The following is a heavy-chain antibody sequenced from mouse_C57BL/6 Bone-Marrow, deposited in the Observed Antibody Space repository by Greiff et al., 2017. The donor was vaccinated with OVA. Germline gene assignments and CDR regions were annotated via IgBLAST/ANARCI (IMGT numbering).Heavy chain of an antibody. V-gene: IGHV1-59*01. D-gene: IGHD2-1*01. CDR3: ARVGNLRDY. J-gene: IGHJ2*01. CDR1: GYTFTSYW. CDR2: IDPSDSYT. Sequence: QVQLQQPGAELVRPGTSVKLSCKASGYTFTSYWMHWVKQRPGQGLEWIGVIDPSDSYTNYNQKFKGKATLTVDTSSSPAYMQLSSLTSEDSAVYYCARVGNLRDYWGQGTTLTVSS.